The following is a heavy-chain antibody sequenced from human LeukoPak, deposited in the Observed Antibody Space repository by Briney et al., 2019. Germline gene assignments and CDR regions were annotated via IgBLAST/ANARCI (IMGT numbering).Heavy chain of an antibody. D-gene: IGHD3-16*02. CDR1: GFTFSSYA. CDR3: AKRDRAENCFDC. V-gene: IGHV3-23*01. Sequence: GGSLRLSCGASGFTFSSYARSWVGQPQGKGLEWVSAISGSGGSTYYADSVKGRFTISRDNAKNTLYLQMNSLRAEDTAVYYCAKRDRAENCFDCWGQGTLVTVSS. CDR2: ISGSGGST. J-gene: IGHJ4*02.